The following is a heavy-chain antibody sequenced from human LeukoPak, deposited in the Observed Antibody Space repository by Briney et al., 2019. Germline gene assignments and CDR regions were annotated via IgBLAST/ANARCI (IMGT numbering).Heavy chain of an antibody. CDR2: IYHSGST. CDR1: GGSISSSNW. V-gene: IGHV4-4*02. J-gene: IGHJ3*02. Sequence: PSETLSLTCAVSGGSISSSNWWSWVRQPPGKGLEWIGEIYHSGSTNYNPSLKSRVTISVDKSKNQFSLKLSSVTAADTAVYYCARDLSLGYYDSSGYRYLDAFDIWGQGTMVTVSS. D-gene: IGHD3-22*01. CDR3: ARDLSLGYYDSSGYRYLDAFDI.